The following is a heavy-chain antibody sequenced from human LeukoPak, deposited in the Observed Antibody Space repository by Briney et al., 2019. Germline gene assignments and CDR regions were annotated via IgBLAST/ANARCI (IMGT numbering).Heavy chain of an antibody. CDR1: GYTFTSYY. CDR2: INPSGGST. J-gene: IGHJ6*03. CDR3: ARDLGYDFWSGYYSMVAYYMDV. Sequence: GGSLRLSCAASGYTFTSYYMHWVRQAPGQGLEWMGIINPSGGSTSYAQKFQGRVTMTRDTSTSTVYMELSSLRSEDTAVYYCARDLGYDFWSGYYSMVAYYMDVWGKGTTVTVSS. D-gene: IGHD3-3*01. V-gene: IGHV1-46*01.